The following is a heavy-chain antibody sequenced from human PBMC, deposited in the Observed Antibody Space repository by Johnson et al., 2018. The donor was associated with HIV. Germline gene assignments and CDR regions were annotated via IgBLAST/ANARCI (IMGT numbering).Heavy chain of an antibody. CDR3: AREYSSLSQGAFDI. CDR2: ISWNSGSI. Sequence: EVQLVESGGGVVQPGRSLRLSCAASGFTFSSYAMHWVRQAPGKGLEWVSGISWNSGSIGYADSVKGRFTISRDNAKNSLYLQMNSLRAEDTALYYCAREYSSLSQGAFDIWGQGTMVTVSS. CDR1: GFTFSSYA. J-gene: IGHJ3*02. V-gene: IGHV3-9*01. D-gene: IGHD6-6*01.